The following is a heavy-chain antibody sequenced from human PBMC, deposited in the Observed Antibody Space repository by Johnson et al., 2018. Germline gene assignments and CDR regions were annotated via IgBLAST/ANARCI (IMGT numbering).Heavy chain of an antibody. CDR2: ISYDGSNK. Sequence: QVQLVESGGGVVQPGRSLRLSCAASGFTFSSYGMHWVRQAPGKGLEWVAVISYDGSNKSYADSVKGRFPISRDNSKNTLYLQMNGLRAEDTAVYYCASEMGIIRANHYYDGMDVWGQGTTVTVSS. D-gene: IGHD3-3*01. CDR1: GFTFSSYG. J-gene: IGHJ6*02. CDR3: ASEMGIIRANHYYDGMDV. V-gene: IGHV3-30*03.